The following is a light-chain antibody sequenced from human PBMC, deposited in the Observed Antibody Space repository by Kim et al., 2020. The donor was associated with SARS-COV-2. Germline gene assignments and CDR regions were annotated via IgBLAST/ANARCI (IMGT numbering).Light chain of an antibody. J-gene: IGKJ2*03. Sequence: DIVMTQSPLSLPVTPGESTSISCRSSESLLHNNGHNYLEWYLQKPGQSPQLLIYLGSNRASGVSDSFSVSGSGTDFTLHISRVEAENVGLYYCMLTLQTPPSFGEGTKLEI. CDR2: LGS. CDR3: MLTLQTPPS. CDR1: ESLLHNNGHNY. V-gene: IGKV2-28*01.